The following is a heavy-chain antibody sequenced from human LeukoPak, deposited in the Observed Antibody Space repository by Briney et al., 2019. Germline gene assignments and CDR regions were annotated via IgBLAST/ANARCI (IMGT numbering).Heavy chain of an antibody. J-gene: IGHJ4*02. D-gene: IGHD6-6*01. CDR1: GFTFDDYA. V-gene: IGHV3-9*03. CDR2: ISWNSGSI. CDR3: AKDRSSYSCSSGGLDY. Sequence: PGRSLRLSSAASGFTFDDYAMHWVRQAPGKGLEWVSGISWNSGSIGYADSVKGRFTISRDNAKNSLYLQMNSLRAEDMALYYCAKDRSSYSCSSGGLDYWGQGTLVTVSS.